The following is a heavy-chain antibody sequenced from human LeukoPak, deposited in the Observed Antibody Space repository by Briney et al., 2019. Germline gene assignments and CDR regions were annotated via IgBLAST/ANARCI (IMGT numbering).Heavy chain of an antibody. J-gene: IGHJ4*02. CDR3: AREMIVENYFDY. CDR2: INPSGGST. D-gene: IGHD3-22*01. CDR1: GYTFTSYY. V-gene: IGHV1-46*01. Sequence: ASVTVSFKASGYTFTSYYMHWVRQAPGQGLEWMGIINPSGGSTSYAQKFQGRVTMTRDTSTSTVYMELSSLRSEDTAVYYCAREMIVENYFDYWGQGTLVTVSS.